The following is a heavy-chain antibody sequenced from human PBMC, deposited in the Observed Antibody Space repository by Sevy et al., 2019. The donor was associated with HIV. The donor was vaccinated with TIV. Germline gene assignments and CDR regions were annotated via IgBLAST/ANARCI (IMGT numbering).Heavy chain of an antibody. CDR3: ARDLGRSDAFDI. D-gene: IGHD3-16*01. Sequence: ASVKVSCKASGYTFTSYYMHWVRQAPGQGLEWMGIINPSGGSTSYAQKFQGRVTMTRDTSTSTVYMELGSLGSEDTAVYYCARDLGRSDAFDIWGQGTMVTVSS. V-gene: IGHV1-46*01. J-gene: IGHJ3*02. CDR2: INPSGGST. CDR1: GYTFTSYY.